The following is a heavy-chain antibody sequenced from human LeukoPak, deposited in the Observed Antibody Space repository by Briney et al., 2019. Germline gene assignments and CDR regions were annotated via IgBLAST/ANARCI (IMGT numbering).Heavy chain of an antibody. Sequence: PGGSLRLSCAASGFTFSRYSMNWVRQAPGKGLEWVSSISSSSSYIYYADSVKGRFTISRDNAKNSLYLQMNSLRAEDTAVYYCARDVQYYYDSSGYYRTAYYYYYYYMDVWGKGTTVTVSS. D-gene: IGHD3-22*01. CDR3: ARDVQYYYDSSGYYRTAYYYYYYYMDV. J-gene: IGHJ6*03. CDR1: GFTFSRYS. CDR2: ISSSSSYI. V-gene: IGHV3-21*01.